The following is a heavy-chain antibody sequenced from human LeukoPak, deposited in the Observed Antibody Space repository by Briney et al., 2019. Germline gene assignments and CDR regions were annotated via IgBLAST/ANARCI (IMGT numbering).Heavy chain of an antibody. CDR1: GFTFSSYA. CDR2: ISYDGSNK. Sequence: GRSLRLSCAASGFTFSSYAMHWVRQAPGKGLEWVAVISYDGSNKYYADSVKGRFTISRDNSKNTLYLQMNSLRAEDTAVYYCARVAYPLSYGYFDYWGQGTLVTVSS. V-gene: IGHV3-30-3*01. CDR3: ARVAYPLSYGYFDY. D-gene: IGHD2-2*02. J-gene: IGHJ4*02.